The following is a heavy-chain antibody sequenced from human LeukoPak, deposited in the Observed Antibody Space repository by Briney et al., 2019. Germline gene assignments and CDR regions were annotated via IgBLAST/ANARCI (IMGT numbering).Heavy chain of an antibody. V-gene: IGHV3-53*01. CDR1: GFTVSSNS. J-gene: IGHJ4*02. D-gene: IGHD4/OR15-4a*01. CDR2: IYSDNT. Sequence: GGSLRLSCTGSGFTVSSNSMSWVRQAPGKGLEWVSFIYSDNTHYSDSVKGRVTISRDNSKNTLYLQMNSLRAEDTAVYYCARRAGAYSHPYDYWGQGTLVTVYS. CDR3: ARRAGAYSHPYDY.